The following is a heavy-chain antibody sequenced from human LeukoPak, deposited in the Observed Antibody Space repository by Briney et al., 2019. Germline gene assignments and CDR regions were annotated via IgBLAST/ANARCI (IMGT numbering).Heavy chain of an antibody. J-gene: IGHJ3*02. CDR3: ARVRLAGRHASDI. CDR2: IYYSGST. D-gene: IGHD3-10*01. CDR1: GGSISSGDYY. Sequence: SQTLSLTCTVSGGSISSGDYYWSWIRQPPGKGLEWIGYIYYSGSTYYNPSLKSRVTISVDTSKTQFSLKLSSVTAAETAVFCSARVRLAGRHASDISGQGTMVTVSS. V-gene: IGHV4-30-4*08.